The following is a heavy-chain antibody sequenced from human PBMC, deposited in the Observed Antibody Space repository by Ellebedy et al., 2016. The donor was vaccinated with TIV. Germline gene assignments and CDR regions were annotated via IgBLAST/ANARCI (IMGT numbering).Heavy chain of an antibody. V-gene: IGHV1-69*13. CDR1: GGSFNNFA. CDR3: AREGILNAFDI. Sequence: SVKVSXXASGGSFNNFAINWVRQAPGQGLEWMGGSLPISGSPYYSEKFQGRVAINADESTNTAYMELNSLKSEDTAVYFCAREGILNAFDIWGQGTMVTVSS. CDR2: SLPISGSP. J-gene: IGHJ3*02. D-gene: IGHD2/OR15-2a*01.